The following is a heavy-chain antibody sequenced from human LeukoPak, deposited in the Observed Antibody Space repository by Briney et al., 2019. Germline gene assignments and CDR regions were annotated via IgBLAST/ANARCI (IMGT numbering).Heavy chain of an antibody. CDR2: INPNSGVT. J-gene: IGHJ5*01. CDR1: GYTFSGYS. D-gene: IGHD1-20*01. CDR3: ARDASNWSAFDS. Sequence: APVKVSCKASGYTFSGYSMHWVRQAPGQGLEWMGRINPNSGVTYYAQKFQGRVTMTSDTSITTAYMELSSLTSDDTATYYCARDASNWSAFDSWGRGTLVIVSS. V-gene: IGHV1-2*06.